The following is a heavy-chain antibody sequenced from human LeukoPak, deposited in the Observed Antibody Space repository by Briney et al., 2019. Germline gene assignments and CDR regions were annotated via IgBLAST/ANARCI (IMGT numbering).Heavy chain of an antibody. Sequence: PSETLSLTCTVSGGSISSSSYYWGWIRQPPGRGLEWIGGIYYSGSTYYNPSLKSRVTISVDTSKNQFSLKLSSVTAADTAVYYCASRRAYSYGYLAGSMLHYWGQGTLVTVSS. V-gene: IGHV4-39*01. CDR2: IYYSGST. J-gene: IGHJ4*02. CDR3: ASRRAYSYGYLAGSMLHY. CDR1: GGSISSSSYY. D-gene: IGHD5-18*01.